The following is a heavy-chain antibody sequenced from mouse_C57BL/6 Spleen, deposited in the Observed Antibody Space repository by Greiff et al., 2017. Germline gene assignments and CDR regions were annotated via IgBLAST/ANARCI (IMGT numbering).Heavy chain of an antibody. J-gene: IGHJ1*03. CDR2: INPSNGGT. CDR1: GYTFTSYW. D-gene: IGHD2-3*01. V-gene: IGHV1-53*01. Sequence: QVQLQQPGTELVKPGASVKLSCKASGYTFTSYWMHWVKQRPGQGLEWIGNINPSNGGTNYNEKFKSKATLTVDKSSGTAYMQLSSLTSEDSAVYDCARGGGYYRDWYFDVWGTGTTVTVSS. CDR3: ARGGGYYRDWYFDV.